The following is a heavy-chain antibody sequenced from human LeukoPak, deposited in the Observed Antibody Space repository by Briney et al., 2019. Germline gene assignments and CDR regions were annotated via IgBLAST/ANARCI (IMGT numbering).Heavy chain of an antibody. Sequence: GGSLRLSCAASGFTFSDYYMSWIRQAPGQGLEWVSYISSSGGDIYYADSVKGRFTISRDNAKKSLYLQMISLRVEDTAVYYCVRDHGRLNWFDPWGQGTLVIVSS. D-gene: IGHD1-26*01. V-gene: IGHV3-11*04. CDR1: GFTFSDYY. CDR3: VRDHGRLNWFDP. CDR2: ISSSGGDI. J-gene: IGHJ5*02.